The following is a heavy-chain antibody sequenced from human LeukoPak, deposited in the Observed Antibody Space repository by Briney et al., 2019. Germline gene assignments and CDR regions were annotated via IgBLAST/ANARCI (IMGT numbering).Heavy chain of an antibody. CDR2: ISSHGTSI. CDR3: ARGAKYYYYYMDV. Sequence: PGGSLRLSCAASGFTFSDYFMSWIHQAPGKGLEWVSYISSHGTSIDYADSVKGRFTVSRDNAKNSLYLQMNSLRADDTAVYYCARGAKYYYYYMDVWGKGTTVTVSS. V-gene: IGHV3-11*01. J-gene: IGHJ6*03. CDR1: GFTFSDYF.